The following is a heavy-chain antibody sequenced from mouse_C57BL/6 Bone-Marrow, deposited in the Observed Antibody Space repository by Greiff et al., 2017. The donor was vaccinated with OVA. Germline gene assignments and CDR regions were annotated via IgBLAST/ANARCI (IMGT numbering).Heavy chain of an antibody. CDR1: GYTFTSYG. J-gene: IGHJ3*01. CDR2: IYPRSGNT. CDR3: ARGGKFITTVVSPPWFAY. Sequence: VQLQQSGAELARPGASVKLSCKASGYTFTSYGISWVKQRTGQGLEWIGEIYPRSGNTYYNEKFKGKATLTADKSSSTAYMELRSLTSEDSAVYFCARGGKFITTVVSPPWFAYWGQGTLVTVSA. D-gene: IGHD1-1*01. V-gene: IGHV1-81*01.